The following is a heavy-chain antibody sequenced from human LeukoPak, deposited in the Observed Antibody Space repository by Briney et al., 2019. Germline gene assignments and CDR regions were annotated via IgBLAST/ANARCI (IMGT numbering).Heavy chain of an antibody. Sequence: PGGSLRLSCAASGFTFSNYAIHWVRQAPGKGLEWVAVISYDGGNKYYGDSVKGRFTISRDNSKNTLYLQMNSLRAEDTAVYYCAKSGSYYDSSGYSNWFDPWGQGTLVTVSS. J-gene: IGHJ5*02. V-gene: IGHV3-30-3*02. D-gene: IGHD3-22*01. CDR1: GFTFSNYA. CDR3: AKSGSYYDSSGYSNWFDP. CDR2: ISYDGGNK.